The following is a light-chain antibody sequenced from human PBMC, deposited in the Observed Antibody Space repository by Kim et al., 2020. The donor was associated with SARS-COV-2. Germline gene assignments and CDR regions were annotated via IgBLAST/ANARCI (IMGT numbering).Light chain of an antibody. J-gene: IGLJ3*02. CDR2: DVS. CDR1: NSDIGNSKH. V-gene: IGLV2-14*03. Sequence: GQSINITCTGSNSDIGNSKHVCWYQQHPGKAPKLIIYDVSDRPSGLSSRFSGSKSGNTASLTISGLQADDEGDYYCNSYTSSGTLVFGGGTKVTVL. CDR3: NSYTSSGTLV.